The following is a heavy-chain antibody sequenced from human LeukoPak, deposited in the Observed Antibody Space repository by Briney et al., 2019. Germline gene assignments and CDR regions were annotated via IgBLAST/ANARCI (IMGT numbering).Heavy chain of an antibody. J-gene: IGHJ4*02. CDR1: GGTFSSYA. D-gene: IGHD6-6*01. V-gene: IGHV1-69*13. Sequence: SVKVSCKASGGTFSSYAISWVRQAPGQGLEWMGGIIPIFGTANYAQKFQGRVTISADESTSTAYMELSSLRSEDTAVYYCASDGVAARPLDYWGQGTLVTVSS. CDR2: IIPIFGTA. CDR3: ASDGVAARPLDY.